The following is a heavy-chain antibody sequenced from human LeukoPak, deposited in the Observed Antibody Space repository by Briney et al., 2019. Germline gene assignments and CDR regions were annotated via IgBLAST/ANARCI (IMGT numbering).Heavy chain of an antibody. CDR2: TYYSGNT. J-gene: IGHJ4*02. D-gene: IGHD6-19*01. CDR3: ARINSGWYFDY. V-gene: IGHV4-59*11. Sequence: PSETLSLTCIVSGGSISSHYWTWIRQPPGKGLEYIGYTYYSGNTYYNPSLKSRVTISVDRSKNQFSLKLTSVTAEDTAVYYCARINSGWYFDYWGQGTLVTVSS. CDR1: GGSISSHY.